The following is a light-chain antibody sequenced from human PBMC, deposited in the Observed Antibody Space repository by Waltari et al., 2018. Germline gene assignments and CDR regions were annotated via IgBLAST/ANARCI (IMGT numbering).Light chain of an antibody. CDR3: GSYAGSYILV. V-gene: IGLV2-11*03. J-gene: IGLJ2*01. Sequence: CYQQHLTNTPNFVIYHVNQWPSVGPHLFSGSKSGNAASLTFSGCQSEDEADFYCGSYAGSYILVFGGGTKLTVL. CDR2: HVN.